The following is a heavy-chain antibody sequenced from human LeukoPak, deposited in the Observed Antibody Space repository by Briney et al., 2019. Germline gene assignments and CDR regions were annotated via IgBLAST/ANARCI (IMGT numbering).Heavy chain of an antibody. V-gene: IGHV1-8*01. CDR2: MSPNSGNT. Sequence: ASVKVSCKASGYTFTSYDINWVRQATGQGLEWMGWMSPNSGNTGYAQNFQGRVTMTRNTSISTAYMELSSLRSGDTAVYYCARGYCSGGSCYGGENWFDPWGQGTLVTVSS. CDR1: GYTFTSYD. D-gene: IGHD2-15*01. CDR3: ARGYCSGGSCYGGENWFDP. J-gene: IGHJ5*02.